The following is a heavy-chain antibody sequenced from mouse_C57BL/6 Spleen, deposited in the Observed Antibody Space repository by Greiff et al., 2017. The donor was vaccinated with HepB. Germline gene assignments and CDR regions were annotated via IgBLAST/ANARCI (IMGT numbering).Heavy chain of an antibody. D-gene: IGHD2-1*01. V-gene: IGHV1-59*01. CDR1: GYTFTSYW. J-gene: IGHJ4*01. CDR2: IDPSDSYT. Sequence: VQLQQSGAELVRPGTSVKLSCKASGYTFTSYWMHWVKQRPGQGLEWIGVIDPSDSYTNYNQKFKGKATLTVDTSSSTAYMQLSSLTSADSAVYYCARPLYGNYNAMDYWGQGTSVTVSS. CDR3: ARPLYGNYNAMDY.